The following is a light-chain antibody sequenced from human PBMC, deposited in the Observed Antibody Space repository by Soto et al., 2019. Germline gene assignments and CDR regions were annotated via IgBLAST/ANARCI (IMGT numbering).Light chain of an antibody. CDR3: AAWDDSLSGGV. V-gene: IGLV2-11*01. CDR2: DVS. CDR1: SSDVGAYNY. J-gene: IGLJ1*01. Sequence: QSVLTQPRSVSGSPGQSVTISCTGTSSDVGAYNYVSWYQQHPGKAPKLMIYDVSKRPSGVPDRFSGSKSGNTASLTISGLQAEDEADYYCAAWDDSLSGGVFGTGTKLTVL.